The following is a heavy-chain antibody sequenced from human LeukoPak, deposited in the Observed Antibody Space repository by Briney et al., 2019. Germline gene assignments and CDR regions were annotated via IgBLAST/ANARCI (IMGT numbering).Heavy chain of an antibody. V-gene: IGHV4-39*07. CDR1: GGSISSSSFY. CDR3: AREEADGRDYYYMDV. Sequence: SETLSLTCTVSGGSISSSSFYWGWIRQPPGKGLEWIGSIYYSGSTYYNPSLKSRVTISVDTSKHQFSLKLSSVTAADTAVYYCAREEADGRDYYYMDVWGKGTTVTVSS. J-gene: IGHJ6*03. CDR2: IYYSGST.